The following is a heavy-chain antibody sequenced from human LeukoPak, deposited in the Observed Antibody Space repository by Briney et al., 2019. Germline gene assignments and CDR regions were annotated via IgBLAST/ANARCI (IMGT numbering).Heavy chain of an antibody. Sequence: TSETLSLTCAVYGGSFSGYYWTWIRQPPGKGLEWIGEINHSGSTNYNPSLKSRVTISVDTSKNQFSLKLSSVTAADTAVYYCANGRGYSYGSWWFDPWGQGTLVTVSS. CDR1: GGSFSGYY. CDR3: ANGRGYSYGSWWFDP. D-gene: IGHD5-18*01. CDR2: INHSGST. J-gene: IGHJ5*02. V-gene: IGHV4-34*01.